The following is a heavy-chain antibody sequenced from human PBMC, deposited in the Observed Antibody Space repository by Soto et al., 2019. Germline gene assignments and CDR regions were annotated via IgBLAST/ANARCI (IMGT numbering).Heavy chain of an antibody. J-gene: IGHJ5*02. CDR1: SGSISSSNW. Sequence: QVQLQESGPGLVKPSGTLSLTCAVSSGSISSSNWWSWGRQPPGKGLEWIGEIYHSGSTNYNPSLKSRVTISVDKSKNQFSLKLSSVTAADTAVYYCARVTKYYDILTGYGSYGNWFDPWGQGTLVTVSS. V-gene: IGHV4-4*02. CDR2: IYHSGST. D-gene: IGHD3-9*01. CDR3: ARVTKYYDILTGYGSYGNWFDP.